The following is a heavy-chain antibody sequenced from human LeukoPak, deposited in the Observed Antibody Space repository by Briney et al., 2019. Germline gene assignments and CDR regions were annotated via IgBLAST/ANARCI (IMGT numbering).Heavy chain of an antibody. CDR1: GGSISSGGYY. V-gene: IGHV4-31*03. J-gene: IGHJ3*02. D-gene: IGHD5-12*01. CDR2: IYYSGST. Sequence: SETLSLTCTVSGGSISSGGYYWSWIRQHPGKGLEWIGYIYYSGSTYYNPSLKSRVTISVDTSKNQFSLKLSSVTAADTAVYYCARDRWSATRSNDAFDIWGQGTMVTVSS. CDR3: ARDRWSATRSNDAFDI.